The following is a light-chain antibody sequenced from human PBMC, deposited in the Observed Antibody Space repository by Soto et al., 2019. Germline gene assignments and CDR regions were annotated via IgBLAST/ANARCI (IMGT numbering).Light chain of an antibody. V-gene: IGKV3D-15*01. CDR3: QQYNSWPLT. Sequence: EIVMTQSPTILSVSPGERATLSCRASQSVSSNLAWYQQKPGQAPRLLIYGVYTRAPGIPARFSGSGSGTEFTLTISSLQSEDFAVYYCQQYNSWPLTFGGGTKVEIK. J-gene: IGKJ4*01. CDR2: GVY. CDR1: QSVSSN.